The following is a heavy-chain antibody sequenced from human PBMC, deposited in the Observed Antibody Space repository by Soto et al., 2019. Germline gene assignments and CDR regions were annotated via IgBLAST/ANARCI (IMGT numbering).Heavy chain of an antibody. CDR2: LYYSGST. J-gene: IGHJ6*02. V-gene: IGHV4-31*03. D-gene: IGHD3-10*01. Sequence: SETLSLTCTVSGGSISSGGYYWSWIRQHPGMGLEWIGYLYYSGSTYYNPSLKSRVTISVDTSKNQFSLKLSSVTAADTAVYYCSSLIGGWDYDGMDVWGQGITVTVSS. CDR3: SSLIGGWDYDGMDV. CDR1: GGSISSGGYY.